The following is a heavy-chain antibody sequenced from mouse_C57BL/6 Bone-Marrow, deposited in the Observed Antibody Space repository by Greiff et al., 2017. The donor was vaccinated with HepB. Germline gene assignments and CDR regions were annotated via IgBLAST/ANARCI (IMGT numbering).Heavy chain of an antibody. J-gene: IGHJ1*03. D-gene: IGHD1-1*01. CDR1: GYSITSGYY. Sequence: ESGPGLVKPSQSLSLTCSVTGYSITSGYYWNWIRQFPGNKLEWMGYISYDGSNNYNPSLKNRISITRDTSKNQFFLKLNSVTTEDTATYYCARDRSTTVVRYFDVWGTGTTVTVSS. V-gene: IGHV3-6*01. CDR2: ISYDGSN. CDR3: ARDRSTTVVRYFDV.